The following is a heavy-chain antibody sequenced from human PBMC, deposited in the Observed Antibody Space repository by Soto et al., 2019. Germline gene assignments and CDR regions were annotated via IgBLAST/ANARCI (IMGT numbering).Heavy chain of an antibody. CDR1: GYIFRNFY. V-gene: IGHV3-11*06. J-gene: IGHJ6*02. Sequence: WGSLRLSCAASGYIFRNFYMSWFRQDPAKGLQWLSKISCHSRSTYYAESVKGRFTISRDNAKNSLYLQMSSLRAEDTSVYYCAXDRGGGSIFGSHYGRELWGQGTTVTVSS. CDR3: AXDRGGGSIFGSHYGREL. D-gene: IGHD3-3*01. CDR2: ISCHSRST.